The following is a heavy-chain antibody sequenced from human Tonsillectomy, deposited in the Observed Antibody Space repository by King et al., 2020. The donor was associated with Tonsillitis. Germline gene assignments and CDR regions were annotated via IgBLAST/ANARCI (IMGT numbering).Heavy chain of an antibody. CDR3: KTRSAQYFDL. CDR1: GFTFSSYG. V-gene: IGHV3-33*08. J-gene: IGHJ2*01. Sequence: VQLVESGGGVVQPGRSLRLSCAASGFTFSSYGMHWVRQAPGKGLEWVAVIWYDGSNKYYADSGKGRFTISRDNSKNTLYLQMNSLRAEDTAVYYCKTRSAQYFDLWGRGTLVTVSS. CDR2: IWYDGSNK.